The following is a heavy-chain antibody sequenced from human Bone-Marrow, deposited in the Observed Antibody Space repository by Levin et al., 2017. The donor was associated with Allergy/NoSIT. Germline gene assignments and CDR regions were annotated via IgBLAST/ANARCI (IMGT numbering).Heavy chain of an antibody. CDR3: VRGLPDY. Sequence: GESLKISCATSGFTFSSYSMNWVRQAPGKGLEWVSYINSSSGTIYYVDSVKGRFTISRDNAKKSLYLQMSSLRVEDTAVYYCVRGLPDYWGQGTLVIVSS. J-gene: IGHJ4*02. CDR2: INSSSGTI. CDR1: GFTFSSYS. V-gene: IGHV3-48*01.